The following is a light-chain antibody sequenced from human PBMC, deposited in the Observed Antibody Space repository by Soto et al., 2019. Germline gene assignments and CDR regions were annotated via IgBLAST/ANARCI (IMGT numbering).Light chain of an antibody. Sequence: DIQLTQSPSFLSASVGDRVTITCRASQGISSYLVWYQQKPGKAPKLLIYAASTLQSGVPSRFSGSGSGTEFTLTISSLQPEDFATYYCQQVNSYPTTFGQGTRLEIK. CDR3: QQVNSYPTT. J-gene: IGKJ5*01. CDR1: QGISSY. V-gene: IGKV1-9*01. CDR2: AAS.